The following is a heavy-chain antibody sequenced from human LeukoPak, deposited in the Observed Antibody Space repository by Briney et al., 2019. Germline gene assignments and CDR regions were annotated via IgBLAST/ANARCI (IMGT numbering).Heavy chain of an antibody. V-gene: IGHV3-30-3*01. Sequence: GGSLRLSCAASGFTFSSYAMHWVRQAPGHGLVWVAVISYDGSNKYYADSVKGRFTISRDNSKNTLYLQMNSLRAEDTAVYYCARAGAYCSSTSCYNWFDPWGQGTLVTVSS. CDR3: ARAGAYCSSTSCYNWFDP. CDR2: ISYDGSNK. CDR1: GFTFSSYA. J-gene: IGHJ5*02. D-gene: IGHD2-2*02.